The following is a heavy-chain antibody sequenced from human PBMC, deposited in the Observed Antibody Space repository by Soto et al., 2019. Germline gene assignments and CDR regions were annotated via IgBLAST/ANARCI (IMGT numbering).Heavy chain of an antibody. J-gene: IGHJ4*02. D-gene: IGHD3-22*01. CDR3: ARDSSSGTFDN. Sequence: ASVKVSCKHCRYTFLNNAITWVRQAPGQGLEWMGWISTENGNTNYAQNLQGRVILTRDRSTNTAYMELRSLRPEDTATYYCARDSSSGTFDNWGQGALVTVSS. CDR2: ISTENGNT. CDR1: RYTFLNNA. V-gene: IGHV1-18*04.